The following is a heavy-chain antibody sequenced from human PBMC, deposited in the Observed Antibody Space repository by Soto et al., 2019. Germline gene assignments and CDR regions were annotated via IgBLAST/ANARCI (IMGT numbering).Heavy chain of an antibody. V-gene: IGHV1-69*01. CDR3: EIDVGSGELSVV. D-gene: IGHD3-10*01. Sequence: QVQLVQSGTEVKKPGSSAKVSCKASGGTFSNYVISWVRQSPGQGLEWMGGIIPLFGTTDYAKKFQGRIAITADESTTTVYRDLSSLIFEDTAVYFFEIDVGSGELSVVWGQGPTVSVSS. CDR1: GGTFSNYV. CDR2: IIPLFGTT. J-gene: IGHJ6*02.